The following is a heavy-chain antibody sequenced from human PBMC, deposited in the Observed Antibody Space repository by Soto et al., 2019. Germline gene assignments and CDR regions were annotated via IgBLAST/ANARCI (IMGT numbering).Heavy chain of an antibody. J-gene: IGHJ4*02. CDR2: IDYSGSI. Sequence: LSLTCTVSGGSVSSGNYYWSWIRQPPGKGLEWIGYIDYSGSIKYNPSLESRVTISVETSKNQFSLKLRSVTAADTALYYCARMGVVGATTFDYWGQGTLVTVSS. CDR3: ARMGVVGATTFDY. CDR1: GGSVSSGNYY. D-gene: IGHD1-26*01. V-gene: IGHV4-61*01.